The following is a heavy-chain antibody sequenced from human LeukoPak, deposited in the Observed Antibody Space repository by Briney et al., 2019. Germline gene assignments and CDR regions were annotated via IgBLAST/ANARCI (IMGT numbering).Heavy chain of an antibody. CDR2: IRYDGSNK. J-gene: IGHJ4*02. Sequence: GGSLSFSGAASGFTFSGLGWHWFRQAQGRGREGWAFIRYDGSNKYYADSVKGRFTISRDNSKNTLYLQMNSLRAEDTAVYYCAKGSSGWYSYYFDYWGQGTLVTVSS. CDR1: GFTFSGLG. V-gene: IGHV3-30*02. D-gene: IGHD6-19*01. CDR3: AKGSSGWYSYYFDY.